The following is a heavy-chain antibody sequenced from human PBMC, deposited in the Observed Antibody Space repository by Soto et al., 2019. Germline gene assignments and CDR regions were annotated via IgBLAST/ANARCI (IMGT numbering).Heavy chain of an antibody. CDR2: INPSGGST. CDR3: ARMVRGGSWDYYYMDV. J-gene: IGHJ6*03. Sequence: QVQLVQSGAEVKKPGASVKVSCKASGYTFTSYYMHWVRQAPGQGLEWMGIINPSGGSTSYAQKFQGRVTMTRDTSTSTVYMELSSLRSEDTAVYYCARMVRGGSWDYYYMDVWGKGTTVTVSS. V-gene: IGHV1-46*03. CDR1: GYTFTSYY. D-gene: IGHD3-10*01.